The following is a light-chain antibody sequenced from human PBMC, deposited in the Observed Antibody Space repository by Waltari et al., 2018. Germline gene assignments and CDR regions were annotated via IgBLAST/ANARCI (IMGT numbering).Light chain of an antibody. J-gene: IGKJ4*01. CDR3: PQYYSALT. V-gene: IGKV4-1*01. CDR1: QSVLYSSNNKNY. CDR2: WAS. Sequence: DIVMTQSPDSLAVSLGERATINCKSSQSVLYSSNNKNYLAWYQQKPGQPPKLLIYWASTRESGVPDRFSGSGSGTDFTLPISSLQAEDVAVYYCPQYYSALTFGGGTKVEIK.